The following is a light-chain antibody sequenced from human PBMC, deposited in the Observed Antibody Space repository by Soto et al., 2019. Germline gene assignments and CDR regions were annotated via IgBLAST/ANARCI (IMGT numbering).Light chain of an antibody. J-gene: IGLJ1*01. V-gene: IGLV1-47*01. CDR3: AAWDDTVRSYV. CDR1: ISNIATNY. Sequence: QSVLTQPPSMSGTPGQRVTISCSGGISNIATNYVHWFQQLPGTAPKVLSNRDNQRPSGVPDRFSGSKSGTSASLAISGLRSEDEAEYYCAAWDDTVRSYVFGTGTKLTVL. CDR2: RDN.